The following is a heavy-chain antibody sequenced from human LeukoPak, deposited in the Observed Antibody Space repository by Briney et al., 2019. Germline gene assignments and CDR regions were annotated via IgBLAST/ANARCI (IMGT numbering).Heavy chain of an antibody. V-gene: IGHV4-59*01. J-gene: IGHJ4*02. CDR3: ARLGYSGYDYIDY. CDR1: GGSISSYY. D-gene: IGHD5-12*01. Sequence: SETLSLTCTVSGGSISSYYWSWIRQPPGKGLEWIGYVYYSGSTNYNPSLKCRVTISVDTSQNQFSLKLSSVTAADTAVYYCARLGYSGYDYIDYWGQGTLVTVSS. CDR2: VYYSGST.